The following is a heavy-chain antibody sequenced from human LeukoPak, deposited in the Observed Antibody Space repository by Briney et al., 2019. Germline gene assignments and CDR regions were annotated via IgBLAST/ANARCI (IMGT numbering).Heavy chain of an antibody. CDR2: IYYSGST. CDR3: ARVTEGLTIFGVAKPNWFDP. D-gene: IGHD3-3*01. CDR1: GGSISSYY. V-gene: IGHV4-59*01. Sequence: PSETLSLTCTVSGGSISSYYWSWIRQPPGKGLEWIGYIYYSGSTNYNPSLKSRVTISVDTSKNQFSLKLSSVTAADTAVYYCARVTEGLTIFGVAKPNWFDPWGQGTLVTVSS. J-gene: IGHJ5*02.